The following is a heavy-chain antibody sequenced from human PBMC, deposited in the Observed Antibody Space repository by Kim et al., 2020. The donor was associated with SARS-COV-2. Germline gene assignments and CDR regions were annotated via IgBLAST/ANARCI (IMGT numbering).Heavy chain of an antibody. V-gene: IGHV4-31*03. CDR3: ARDRITGTTGGCDY. CDR1: GGSISSDGYY. Sequence: SETLSLTCTVSGGSISSDGYYWSWIRQYPGKGLEWIAYISYSGSTYYNPSLKSRVTMSVDTSKNQFSLKLYSVTAADTAVYYCARDRITGTTGGCDYWG. J-gene: IGHJ4*01. D-gene: IGHD1-7*01. CDR2: ISYSGST.